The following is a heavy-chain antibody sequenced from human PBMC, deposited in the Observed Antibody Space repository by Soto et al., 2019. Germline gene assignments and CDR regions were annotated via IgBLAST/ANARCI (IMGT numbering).Heavy chain of an antibody. CDR3: TIVVVPESNDAFDI. J-gene: IGHJ3*02. CDR1: GGSFSGYY. Sequence: SETLSLTCAVYGGSFSGYYWSWIRQPPGKGLEWIGEINHSGSTNYNPSLKSRVTISVDTSKNQFSLKLSSVTAADTAVYYCTIVVVPESNDAFDIWGQGTMVTV. D-gene: IGHD2-2*01. CDR2: INHSGST. V-gene: IGHV4-34*01.